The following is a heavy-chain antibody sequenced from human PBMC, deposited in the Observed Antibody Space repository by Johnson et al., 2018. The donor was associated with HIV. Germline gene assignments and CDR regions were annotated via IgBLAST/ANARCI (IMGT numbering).Heavy chain of an antibody. CDR1: GFTFSDYY. V-gene: IGHV3-11*04. CDR2: IRSRGSTI. Sequence: QMLLVESGGGLVKPGGSLRLSCAASGFTFSDYYMSWIRQAPGKGLEWVSYIRSRGSTIYYADSVKGRFTISRANAKNSLYLQMNSLGAEDTAVYYCARGTPWDAFDIWGQGTMVTVSS. CDR3: ARGTPWDAFDI. J-gene: IGHJ3*02.